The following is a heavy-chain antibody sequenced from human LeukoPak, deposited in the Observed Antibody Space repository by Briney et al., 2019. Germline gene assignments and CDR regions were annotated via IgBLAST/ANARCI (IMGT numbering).Heavy chain of an antibody. CDR1: GFTVSSNY. CDR3: ARGHSGDPAFDI. V-gene: IGHV3-53*01. CDR2: IYSGGTT. D-gene: IGHD4-17*01. Sequence: PGGSLRLSCAASGFTVSSNYMTWVRQVPGRGLEWVSVIYSGGTTYYADSVKGRFTISRDNSKNTLYLQMNSLRAEDTALYYCARGHSGDPAFDIWGQGTMVTVSS. J-gene: IGHJ3*02.